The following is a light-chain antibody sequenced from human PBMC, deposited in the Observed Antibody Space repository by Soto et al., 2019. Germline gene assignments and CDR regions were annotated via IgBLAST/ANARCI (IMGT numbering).Light chain of an antibody. V-gene: IGKV3-11*01. CDR1: QSVSSY. CDR3: QQRSNWALVT. Sequence: EIVLTQSPATLSLSPGERATLSCRASQSVSSYLAWYQQKPGQAPRLLIYDASNRATGIPARFSGSGSGTDFTLTISSLEPEDFAVYYCQQRSNWALVTFGPGTKVDIK. CDR2: DAS. J-gene: IGKJ3*01.